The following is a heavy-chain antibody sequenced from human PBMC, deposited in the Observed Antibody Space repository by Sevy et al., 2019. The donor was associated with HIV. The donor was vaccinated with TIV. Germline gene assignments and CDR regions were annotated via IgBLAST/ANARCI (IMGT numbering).Heavy chain of an antibody. Sequence: GGSLRLSCATSGFSFSTYGMHWVRQAPGKGLEWVAGIWYEGSKKKYADSVKGRLTISRDNSKNTMYLQMNSLRVEDTALFYCARERDENSSGWSVPFDNWGQGTLVTVSS. CDR3: ARERDENSSGWSVPFDN. D-gene: IGHD6-19*01. CDR1: GFSFSTYG. V-gene: IGHV3-33*01. J-gene: IGHJ4*02. CDR2: IWYEGSKK.